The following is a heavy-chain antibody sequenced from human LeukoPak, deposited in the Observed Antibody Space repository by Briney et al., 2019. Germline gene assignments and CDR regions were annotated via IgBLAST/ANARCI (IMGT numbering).Heavy chain of an antibody. V-gene: IGHV3-7*01. CDR1: GFTFSNYW. J-gene: IGHJ4*02. CDR3: AGSSGSFDC. D-gene: IGHD3-10*01. Sequence: GGSLRLSCAASGFTFSNYWMTWVRQAPGKGLEWVANIKQDGSKKNYVDSVKGRFTISRDNAKNSLYLQMNSLRAEDTAVYYCAGSSGSFDCWGQGTLVTVSA. CDR2: IKQDGSKK.